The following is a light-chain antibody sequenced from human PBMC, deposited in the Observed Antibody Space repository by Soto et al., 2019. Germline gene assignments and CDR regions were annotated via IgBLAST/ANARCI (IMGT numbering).Light chain of an antibody. Sequence: EIVLTQSPATLSLSPGERATLSCRASQSVSTYLAWYQQKPGQAPRLLIYDESKRATGIPVRFSGSGSGTDFPLTITRPEPEDVGVDYCQQRSNWPPTWTFGQGTKVDIK. CDR3: QQRSNWPPTWT. CDR1: QSVSTY. V-gene: IGKV3-11*01. J-gene: IGKJ1*01. CDR2: DES.